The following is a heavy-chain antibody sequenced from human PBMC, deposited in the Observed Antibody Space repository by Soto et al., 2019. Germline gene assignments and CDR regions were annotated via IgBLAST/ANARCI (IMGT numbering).Heavy chain of an antibody. CDR2: ISSSSSYI. D-gene: IGHD1-1*01. CDR1: GFTFSSYS. V-gene: IGHV3-21*01. Sequence: GGSLRLSCAASGFTFSSYSMNWVRQAPGKGLEWVSSISSSSSYIYYADSVKGRFTISVDTSKNQFSLRLTSVTAADTAVYYCARHRRETGTYAQPLDSWGQGTLVTVSS. J-gene: IGHJ4*02. CDR3: ARHRRETGTYAQPLDS.